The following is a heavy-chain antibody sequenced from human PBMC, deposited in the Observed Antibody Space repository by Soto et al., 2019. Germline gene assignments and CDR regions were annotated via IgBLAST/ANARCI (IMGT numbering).Heavy chain of an antibody. CDR2: ISSSRSYI. V-gene: IGHV3-21*01. D-gene: IGHD3-10*01. J-gene: IGHJ2*01. CDR1: GFTFSSYS. CDR3: ARDRSMVRVENWYFDL. Sequence: EVQPVESGGGLVKPGGSLRLSCAASGFTFSSYSMNWVRQAPGKGLEWVSSISSSRSYIYYADSVRGRFTISRDDAKNSLYLQMNSLRAEDTAVYYCARDRSMVRVENWYFDLWGRGTLITVSS.